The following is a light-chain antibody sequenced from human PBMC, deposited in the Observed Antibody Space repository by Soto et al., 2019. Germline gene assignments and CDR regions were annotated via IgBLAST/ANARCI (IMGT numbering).Light chain of an antibody. CDR3: SSFASSNTWV. V-gene: IGLV2-8*01. J-gene: IGLJ3*02. CDR2: EVT. CDR1: SSDVGAYNY. Sequence: QSALTQPPSASGSPGQSVTISCTGTSSDVGAYNYVSWYQQHAGKAPKLVIYEVTKRPSGVPDRFSGSKSANTASLTASGLQAEDEADYYCSSFASSNTWVFGGGTKLTVL.